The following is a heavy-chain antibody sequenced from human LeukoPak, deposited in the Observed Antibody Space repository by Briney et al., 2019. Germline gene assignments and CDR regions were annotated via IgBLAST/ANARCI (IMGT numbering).Heavy chain of an antibody. CDR2: ISSSGSTI. J-gene: IGHJ4*02. V-gene: IGHV3-48*04. CDR3: ANYLRNTVAGYYYFEY. D-gene: IGHD4-11*01. CDR1: GFTFRSYW. Sequence: GGSLRLSCAASGFTFRSYWMSWVRQAPGKGLEWVSYISSSGSTIYYADSVKGRFTISRDNAKNSLYLQMNSLRAEDTAVYFCANYLRNTVAGYYYFEYWGQGTLVTVSS.